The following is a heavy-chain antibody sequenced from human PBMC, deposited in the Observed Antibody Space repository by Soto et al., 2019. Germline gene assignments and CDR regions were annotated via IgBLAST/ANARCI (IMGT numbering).Heavy chain of an antibody. D-gene: IGHD2-2*01. J-gene: IGHJ5*02. CDR2: VSSDGNNK. Sequence: GGSLRLSCVASGFSFSNYGMHWVRQAPGKGLEWVAFVSSDGNNKYYAESVKGRFTISRDNAKNTLYLQVDRLTVDDTAVYYCAKDRVIQLLPIWPDTWGQGTLVTVSS. CDR1: GFSFSNYG. CDR3: AKDRVIQLLPIWPDT. V-gene: IGHV3-30*18.